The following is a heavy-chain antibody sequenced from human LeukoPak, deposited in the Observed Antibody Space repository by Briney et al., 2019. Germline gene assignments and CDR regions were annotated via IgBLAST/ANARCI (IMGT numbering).Heavy chain of an antibody. CDR1: GFTFSSYG. Sequence: PGGSLRLSCGASGFTFSSYGMSWVRQAPGKGLEWVSTISNTAYNTYYADSVKGRFTISRDNSANTVSLQMNSLIAEDTALYYCAKHSGSYFIYYVDSWGQGTQVTVSS. V-gene: IGHV3-23*01. CDR2: ISNTAYNT. CDR3: AKHSGSYFIYYVDS. D-gene: IGHD1-26*01. J-gene: IGHJ4*02.